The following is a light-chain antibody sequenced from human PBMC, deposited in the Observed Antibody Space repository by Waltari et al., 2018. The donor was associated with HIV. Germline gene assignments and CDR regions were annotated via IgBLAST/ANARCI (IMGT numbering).Light chain of an antibody. J-gene: IGLJ3*02. Sequence: SYDLTQPAYVSVSPGQTVSITCPGRNLADNYTYWYQQKPGQSPVWVIYRHTERPSRIPERFSGAISGNTATLTISGTQTIDEADYYCQTWDSGTGVFGGGTKLTVL. CDR3: QTWDSGTGV. CDR1: NLADNY. V-gene: IGLV3-1*01. CDR2: RHT.